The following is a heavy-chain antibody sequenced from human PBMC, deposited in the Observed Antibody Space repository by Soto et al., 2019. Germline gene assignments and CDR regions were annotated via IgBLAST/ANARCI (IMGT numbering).Heavy chain of an antibody. CDR2: VESSGST. CDR1: GGSINSYY. CDR3: ARGGVTTVAITKYYYFGLDV. V-gene: IGHV4-59*01. J-gene: IGHJ6*02. Sequence: QVQLQESGPGLVKPSETLSLTCTVSGGSINSYYWTWVRQPPGKGLEWIGYVESSGSTSYNPSLMSRVTISVDTSKNQFSLKVRSVTAADTAVYYCARGGVTTVAITKYYYFGLDVWGQGTTVTVSS. D-gene: IGHD4-17*01.